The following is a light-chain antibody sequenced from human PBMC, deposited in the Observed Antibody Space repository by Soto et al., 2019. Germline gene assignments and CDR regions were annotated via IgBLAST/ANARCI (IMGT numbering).Light chain of an antibody. CDR1: QSMSSW. CDR3: QQYKSYSL. V-gene: IGKV1-5*01. Sequence: DIQMTQSPSTLSASVGDRVTITCRASQSMSSWLAWYQQKPGKAPKLLIYDASSLESGVPSRVSGSGSGTEFILTISSLQPDDFATYYCQQYKSYSLFGQGTKLEIK. J-gene: IGKJ2*01. CDR2: DAS.